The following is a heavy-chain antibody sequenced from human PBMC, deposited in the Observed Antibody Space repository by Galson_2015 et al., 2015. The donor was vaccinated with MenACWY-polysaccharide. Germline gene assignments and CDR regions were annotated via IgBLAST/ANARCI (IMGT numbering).Heavy chain of an antibody. Sequence: IGSIYDSGATYYNPSLKSRVTISVDTSKNQFSLNVTSVTAADTAVYFCARDSHYYGSGSYGWFDPWGQGILVPVSS. D-gene: IGHD3-10*01. J-gene: IGHJ5*02. CDR2: IYDSGAT. CDR3: ARDSHYYGSGSYGWFDP. V-gene: IGHV4-39*07.